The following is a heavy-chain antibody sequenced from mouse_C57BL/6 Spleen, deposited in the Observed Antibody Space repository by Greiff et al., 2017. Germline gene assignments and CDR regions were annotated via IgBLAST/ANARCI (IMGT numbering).Heavy chain of an antibody. Sequence: EVMLVESGGGLVKPGGSLKLSCAASGFTFSDYGMHWVRQAPEKGLEWVAYISSGSSVIYYADTVKGRFTISRDNAKNTLFLQMTSLRSEDTAMYYCARNGDGYAMDYWGQGTSVTVSS. J-gene: IGHJ4*01. D-gene: IGHD4-1*01. V-gene: IGHV5-17*01. CDR1: GFTFSDYG. CDR3: ARNGDGYAMDY. CDR2: ISSGSSVI.